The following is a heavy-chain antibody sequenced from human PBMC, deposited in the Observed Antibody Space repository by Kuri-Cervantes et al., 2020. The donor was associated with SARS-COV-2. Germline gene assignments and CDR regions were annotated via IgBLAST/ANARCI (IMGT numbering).Heavy chain of an antibody. CDR1: RASTSSYY. D-gene: IGHD3-22*01. J-gene: IGHJ4*02. CDR3: ARANYYYDGSGWGCYFDY. Sequence: AGSLTLACILDRASTSSYYWSWIRQPPGKGLEWIGYIYSSGSTNYNPTLKSRVTISVDTSKNQSSLKLSSVTAADTAVYYWARANYYYDGSGWGCYFDYWGQGTLVTVSS. CDR2: IYSSGST. V-gene: IGHV4-59*01.